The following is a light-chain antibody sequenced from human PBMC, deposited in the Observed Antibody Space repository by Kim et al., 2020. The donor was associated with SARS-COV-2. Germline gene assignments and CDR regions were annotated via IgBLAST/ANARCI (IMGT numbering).Light chain of an antibody. CDR2: AAS. CDR1: QDISNY. CDR3: QSYNSAPWT. V-gene: IGKV1-27*01. Sequence: GDRVTLTCRASQDISNYLAWFQHKPGTAPKLLIYAASAVHSEVPSRFSGSGSGTDFTLTISSLQPEDVATFYCQSYNSAPWTFGRGTKVDIK. J-gene: IGKJ1*01.